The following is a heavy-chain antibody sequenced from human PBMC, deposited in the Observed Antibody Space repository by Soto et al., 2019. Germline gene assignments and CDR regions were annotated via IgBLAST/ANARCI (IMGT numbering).Heavy chain of an antibody. D-gene: IGHD3-16*01. V-gene: IGHV1-69*01. CDR1: GGTFSSYA. CDR3: ARVIRNVSGSLRGYFDL. Sequence: QVQLVQSGAEVKKPGSSVKVSCKASGGTFSSYAISWVRQAPGQGLEWMGGIIPIFGTANYAQKFQGRVTITADESTSTAYMELSSMRSEDTAVYYCARVIRNVSGSLRGYFDLWGRGTLVTVSS. J-gene: IGHJ2*01. CDR2: IIPIFGTA.